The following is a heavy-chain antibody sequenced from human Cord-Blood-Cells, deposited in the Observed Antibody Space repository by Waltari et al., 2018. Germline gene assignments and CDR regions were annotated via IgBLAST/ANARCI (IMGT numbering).Heavy chain of an antibody. V-gene: IGHV3-9*01. CDR1: GFTFDDYA. J-gene: IGHJ4*02. Sequence: EVQLVESGGGLVQPGRSLRLSCAASGFTFDDYAMHWVRQAPGKGLEWVSGMSWNSGSIGYADSVKGRFTISRDNAKNSLYLQMNSLRAEDTALYYCAKDRVGFDYWGQGTLVTVSS. D-gene: IGHD1-26*01. CDR3: AKDRVGFDY. CDR2: MSWNSGSI.